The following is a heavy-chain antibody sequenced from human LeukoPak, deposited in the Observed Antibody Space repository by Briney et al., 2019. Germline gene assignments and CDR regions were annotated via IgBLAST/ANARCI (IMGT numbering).Heavy chain of an antibody. J-gene: IGHJ4*02. D-gene: IGHD1-26*01. V-gene: IGHV3-74*01. Sequence: RSLRLSCAASGFTFSSYWMYWVRQAPGKGLVWVSRINSDGSSTTYADSVKGRFTISRDNAKNTLYLQMNSLRAEDTAVYYCARGSGNYYSRHDYWGQGTLVTVSS. CDR2: INSDGSST. CDR1: GFTFSSYW. CDR3: ARGSGNYYSRHDY.